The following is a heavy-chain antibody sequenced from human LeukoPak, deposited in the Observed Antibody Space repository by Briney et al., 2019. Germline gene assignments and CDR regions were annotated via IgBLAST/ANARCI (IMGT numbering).Heavy chain of an antibody. V-gene: IGHV1-2*02. CDR2: INPNSGDT. Sequence: ASVKVSCKASVYTFIDYYMHWVRQAPGQGLEWMGWINPNSGDTKYAQKFQGRATMTRDTSISTAYMELSRLRSDDTAVYYCARDTARITIFGVAKYMDVWGKGTKVTVSS. CDR1: VYTFIDYY. J-gene: IGHJ6*03. D-gene: IGHD3-3*01. CDR3: ARDTARITIFGVAKYMDV.